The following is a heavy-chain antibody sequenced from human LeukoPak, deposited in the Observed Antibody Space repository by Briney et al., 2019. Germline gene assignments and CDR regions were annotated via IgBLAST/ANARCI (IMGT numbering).Heavy chain of an antibody. Sequence: GGSLRLSCEASGFPFSDYAMTWVRQAPGKGLEWVSSIKGSGGGSSYADSVKGRFTISRDNSKNTLYLQMNSLRAEDTAVYYCARISPLDWNPFDYWGQGTQVTVSS. V-gene: IGHV3-23*01. CDR2: IKGSGGGS. CDR3: ARISPLDWNPFDY. J-gene: IGHJ4*02. CDR1: GFPFSDYA. D-gene: IGHD3/OR15-3a*01.